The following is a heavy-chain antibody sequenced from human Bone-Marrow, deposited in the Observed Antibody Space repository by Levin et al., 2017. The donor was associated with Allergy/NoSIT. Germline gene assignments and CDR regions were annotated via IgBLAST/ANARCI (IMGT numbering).Heavy chain of an antibody. CDR3: ARGQLGGTSGWIGGLKFGY. J-gene: IGHJ4*02. Sequence: SQTLSLTCGIYGASFSGHYWSWIRQSPGQGLEWIGEINHNGDTNYNPSLKSRVTMLLDTSTNQFSLKVTSLTAADTAVYYCARGQLGGTSGWIGGLKFGYWGQGVLVPGSS. V-gene: IGHV4-34*01. CDR1: GASFSGHY. D-gene: IGHD6-19*01. CDR2: INHNGDT.